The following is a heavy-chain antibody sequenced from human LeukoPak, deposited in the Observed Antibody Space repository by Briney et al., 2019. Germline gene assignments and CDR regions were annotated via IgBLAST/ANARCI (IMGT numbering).Heavy chain of an antibody. J-gene: IGHJ6*02. Sequence: GGSLRLSCAASGFTFSAYAMTWVRRAPGKGLEWVSLIDPSGTGTYYADSVKGRFTISRDNSKNTLYLQMNSLRAEDTAVYYCARDHPEVPAAIRYYGMDVWGQGTTVTVSS. CDR3: ARDHPEVPAAIRYYGMDV. CDR2: IDPSGTGT. D-gene: IGHD2-2*01. CDR1: GFTFSAYA. V-gene: IGHV3-23*01.